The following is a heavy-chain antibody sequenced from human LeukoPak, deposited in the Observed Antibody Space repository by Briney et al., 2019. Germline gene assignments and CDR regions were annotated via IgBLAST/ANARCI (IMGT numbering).Heavy chain of an antibody. CDR3: ARAAKGIQLRTPDWFDP. CDR1: GYTFTSYY. V-gene: IGHV1-46*01. D-gene: IGHD5-18*01. Sequence: GASVKVSCKASGYTFTSYYMHWVRQAPGQGLEWMGIINPSGGSTSYAQKFQGRVTMTRDMSTSTVYMELSSLRSEDTAVYYCARAAKGIQLRTPDWFDPWGQGTLVIVSS. J-gene: IGHJ5*02. CDR2: INPSGGST.